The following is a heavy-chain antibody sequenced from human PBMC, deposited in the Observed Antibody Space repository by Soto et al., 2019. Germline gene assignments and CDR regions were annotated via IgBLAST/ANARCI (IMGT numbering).Heavy chain of an antibody. V-gene: IGHV3-23*04. J-gene: IGHJ4*02. D-gene: IGHD6-19*01. Sequence: EVQLVESGGGLVQPGGSLRLSCTPSGFTFGNFAMSWVRQAPGKGLEWVSSISAGGATTYYADSVKGRVTMSRDNSKNTLSLQMSSLRAEDSAVYYCAKDRGGTGWPFDHWGQGTLVTVSS. CDR1: GFTFGNFA. CDR2: ISAGGATT. CDR3: AKDRGGTGWPFDH.